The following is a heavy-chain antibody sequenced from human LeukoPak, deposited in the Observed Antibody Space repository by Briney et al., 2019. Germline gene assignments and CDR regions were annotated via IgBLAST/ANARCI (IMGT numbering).Heavy chain of an antibody. V-gene: IGHV4-59*01. J-gene: IGHJ6*02. CDR3: ARAYYGDYGYYYYGMDV. CDR2: IYYSGST. CDR1: GGSISSYY. Sequence: SETLSLTCTVSGGSISSYYWSWIRQPAGKGLEWIGYIYYSGSTNYNPSLKSRVTISVDTSKNQFSLKLSSVTAADTAVYYCARAYYGDYGYYYYGMDVWGQGTTVTVSS. D-gene: IGHD4-17*01.